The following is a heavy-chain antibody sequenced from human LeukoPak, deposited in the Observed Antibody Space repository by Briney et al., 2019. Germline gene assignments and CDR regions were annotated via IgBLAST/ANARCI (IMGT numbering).Heavy chain of an antibody. CDR1: GFTFSSYA. V-gene: IGHV3-30-3*01. D-gene: IGHD3-10*01. CDR3: ARVGEPMVRGVIITHLDY. CDR2: ISYDGSNK. J-gene: IGHJ4*02. Sequence: PGGSLRLSCAASGFTFSSYAMHWVRQAPGKGLEWVAVISYDGSNKYYADSVKSRFTISRDNSKNTLYLQMNSLRAEDTAVYYCARVGEPMVRGVIITHLDYWGQGTLVTVSS.